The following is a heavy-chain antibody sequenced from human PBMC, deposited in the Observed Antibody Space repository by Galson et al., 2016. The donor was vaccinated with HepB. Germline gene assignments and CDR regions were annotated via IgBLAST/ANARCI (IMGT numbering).Heavy chain of an antibody. Sequence: ETLSLTCAVDGGSFRVYYWNWIRQPPGKGLEWIGEINHSGSTNYNPPLESRVTMSVDTSKNQFSLKLTSVTAADTAVYYCARGRYGDYKGENGMDVWGQGTTVTVSS. CDR2: INHSGST. J-gene: IGHJ6*02. D-gene: IGHD4-17*01. V-gene: IGHV4-34*01. CDR3: ARGRYGDYKGENGMDV. CDR1: GGSFRVYY.